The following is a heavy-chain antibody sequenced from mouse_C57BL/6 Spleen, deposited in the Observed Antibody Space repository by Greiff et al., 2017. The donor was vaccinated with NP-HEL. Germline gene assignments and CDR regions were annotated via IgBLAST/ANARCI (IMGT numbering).Heavy chain of an antibody. J-gene: IGHJ2*01. CDR1: GYAFSSSW. CDR2: IYPGDGDT. D-gene: IGHD1-1*01. V-gene: IGHV1-82*01. CDR3: ARGVATDY. Sequence: VQLQQSGPELVKPGASVKISCKASGYAFSSSWMNWVKQRPGKGLEWIGRIYPGDGDTNYNGKFKGKATLTADKSSSTAYMQLSSLTSDDSAVYFCARGVATDYCGQGTTLTVSS.